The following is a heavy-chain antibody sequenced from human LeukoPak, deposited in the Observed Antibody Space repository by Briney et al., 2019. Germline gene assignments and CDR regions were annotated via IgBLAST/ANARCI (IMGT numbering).Heavy chain of an antibody. CDR2: INHSGST. Sequence: SETLSLTCAVYGGSFSGYYWSWIRQPPGKGLEWIGEINHSGSTNYNPSLKSRVTISVDTSKNQFSLKLSSVTAADTAVYYCAKILGYCSGGSCYQDNFDYWGQGTLVTASS. D-gene: IGHD2-15*01. V-gene: IGHV4-34*01. CDR1: GGSFSGYY. CDR3: AKILGYCSGGSCYQDNFDY. J-gene: IGHJ4*02.